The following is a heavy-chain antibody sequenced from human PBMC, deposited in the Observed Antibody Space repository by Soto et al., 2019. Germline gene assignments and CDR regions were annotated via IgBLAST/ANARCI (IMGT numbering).Heavy chain of an antibody. J-gene: IGHJ6*02. D-gene: IGHD3-3*01. CDR3: ARAREWLSYYYYGMDV. CDR1: GDSVSSNSAA. CDR2: TYYRSKWYN. Sequence: SQSLSLTCAISGDSVSSNSAAWNWIRQSPSRGLEWLGRTYYRSKWYNDYAVSVKSRITINPDTSKNQFSLQLNSVTPEDTAVYYCARAREWLSYYYYGMDVWGQGXTVTVYS. V-gene: IGHV6-1*01.